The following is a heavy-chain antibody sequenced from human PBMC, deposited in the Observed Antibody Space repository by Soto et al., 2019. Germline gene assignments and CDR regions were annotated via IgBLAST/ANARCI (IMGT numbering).Heavy chain of an antibody. CDR2: ISGYNDNT. Sequence: GASVKVSCKASGYSFTTYGISWGRQAPGQELEWMGWISGYNDNTKHAQNFQDRVSMTADTSTTTAYLELRSLRSDDTAIYYCAREYCSSISCYGVDYWGQGTVVTVSS. D-gene: IGHD2-2*01. J-gene: IGHJ4*02. V-gene: IGHV1-18*01. CDR1: GYSFTTYG. CDR3: AREYCSSISCYGVDY.